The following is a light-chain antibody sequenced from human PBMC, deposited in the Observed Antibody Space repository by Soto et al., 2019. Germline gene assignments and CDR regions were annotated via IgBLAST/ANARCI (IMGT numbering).Light chain of an antibody. V-gene: IGLV4-69*01. CDR1: SGHSSYV. CDR3: QTWGTGIQV. Sequence: QSVLTQSPSASASLGASVKLTCTLSSGHSSYVIAWHQQQPEKGPRYSMKLNSDGSHSKGDGIPDRFSGSSSGAERYLTISSLQSEDEADYYCQTWGTGIQVFGGGTKLTVL. J-gene: IGLJ2*01. CDR2: LNSDGSH.